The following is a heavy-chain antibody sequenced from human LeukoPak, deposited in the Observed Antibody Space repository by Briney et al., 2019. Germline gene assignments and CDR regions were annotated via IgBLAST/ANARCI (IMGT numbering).Heavy chain of an antibody. CDR3: ARGGSGWSTYFDL. CDR2: INHRGST. J-gene: IGHJ2*01. V-gene: IGHV4-34*01. CDR1: GGSFSVYY. Sequence: SETLSLTCAFFGGSFSVYYWSWIRQPPGKGLEWIGEINHRGSTNYNPSLKSRVTISVDTPKSQLSLKLSSVTAADTAVYFCARGGSGWSTYFDLWGRGTLVTVSS. D-gene: IGHD6-19*01.